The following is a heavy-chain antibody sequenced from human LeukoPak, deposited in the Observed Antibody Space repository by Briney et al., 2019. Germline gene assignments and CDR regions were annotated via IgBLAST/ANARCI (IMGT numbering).Heavy chain of an antibody. CDR2: IYSSDTT. J-gene: IGHJ4*02. CDR3: VRDLWGFDY. Sequence: GGSLRLSCAASGFTFSGYAMNWVRQAPGKGLEWVSHIYSSDTTYADSVKGRFTVSRDISKNTLYLQMTNLRPEDTAVYYCVRDLWGFDYWGQGTLVTVSS. V-gene: IGHV3-48*01. D-gene: IGHD1-26*01. CDR1: GFTFSGYA.